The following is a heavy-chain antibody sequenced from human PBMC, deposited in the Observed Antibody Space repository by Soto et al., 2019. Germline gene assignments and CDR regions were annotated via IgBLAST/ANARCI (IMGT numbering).Heavy chain of an antibody. J-gene: IGHJ3*02. CDR1: GGTFSSYA. CDR2: IIPIFGTT. CDR3: ARVLPYAAAATGPAFDI. V-gene: IGHV1-69*12. Sequence: QVQLVQSGAEVKKHGSSVKVSCKASGGTFSSYAISWVRQAPGQGLEWMGGIIPIFGTTNYAQKSQGRVTIAADESTSTAYMGLNSLRSEDTAVYYCARVLPYAAAATGPAFDIWGQGKMVTVSS. D-gene: IGHD6-13*01.